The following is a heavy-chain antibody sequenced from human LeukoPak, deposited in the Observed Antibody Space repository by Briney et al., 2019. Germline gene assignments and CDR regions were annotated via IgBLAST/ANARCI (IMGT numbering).Heavy chain of an antibody. J-gene: IGHJ3*02. CDR2: SSAYNGNT. V-gene: IGHV1-18*01. CDR3: ARGYSSGWYDPVPAFDI. D-gene: IGHD6-19*01. CDR1: GYTFTSYG. Sequence: GASVKVSCKASGYTFTSYGISWVRRAPGQGLEWIGCSSAYNGNTNYAQKLQGRVTMTTDTSTSTAYMELRSLRSDDTAVYYCARGYSSGWYDPVPAFDIWGQGTMVTVSS.